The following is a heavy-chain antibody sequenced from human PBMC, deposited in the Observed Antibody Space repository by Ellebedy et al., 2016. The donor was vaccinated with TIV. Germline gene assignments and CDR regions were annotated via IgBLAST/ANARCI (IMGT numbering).Heavy chain of an antibody. V-gene: IGHV4-31*03. CDR2: LYTSGST. D-gene: IGHD1-26*01. J-gene: IGHJ3*02. CDR3: ARDSGSYSSDAFDI. Sequence: MPSETLSLTCTVSGGSFSSGSYYWNWIRQHPGKGLEWIGCLYTSGSTYYNPSLKSRLIISIDTSKKQLSLRLSSVTAADTAVYYCARDSGSYSSDAFDIWGQGTMVTVSS. CDR1: GGSFSSGSYY.